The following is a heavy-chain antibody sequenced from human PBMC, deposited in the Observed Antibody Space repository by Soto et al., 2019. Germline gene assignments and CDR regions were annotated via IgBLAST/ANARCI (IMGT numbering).Heavy chain of an antibody. CDR1: GYTFTSYG. CDR2: ISAYNGNT. CDR3: ARGSRRIRYSSGWYKDAFDI. J-gene: IGHJ3*02. Sequence: GASVKVSCKASGYTFTSYGISWVRQAPGQGLEWMGWISAYNGNTNYAQKLQGRVTMTTDTSTSTAYMELRSLRSDDTAVYYCARGSRRIRYSSGWYKDAFDIWGQGTMVTVSS. V-gene: IGHV1-18*01. D-gene: IGHD6-19*01.